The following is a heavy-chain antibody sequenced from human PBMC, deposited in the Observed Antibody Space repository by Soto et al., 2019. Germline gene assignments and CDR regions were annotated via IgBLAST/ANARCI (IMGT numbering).Heavy chain of an antibody. D-gene: IGHD1-1*01. CDR2: IYWDADK. Sequence: QITLKESGPTLVKPTQTLTLTCTFSGFSLSTSGVGVGWIRQPPGTALEWLALIYWDADKRYSPSLKSTLTLTKYTSKNQVVLTMTNMDPVDTATYYCAHLYSTVQLHYYYYYGMDVWGQGTTVTVSS. J-gene: IGHJ6*02. CDR3: AHLYSTVQLHYYYYYGMDV. CDR1: GFSLSTSGVG. V-gene: IGHV2-5*02.